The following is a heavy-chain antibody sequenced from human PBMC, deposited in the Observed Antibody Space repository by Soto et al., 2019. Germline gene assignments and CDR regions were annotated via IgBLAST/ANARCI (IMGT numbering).Heavy chain of an antibody. D-gene: IGHD6-13*01. CDR2: IYYSGST. CDR1: GGSISGLY. Sequence: SETLSLTCSVSGGSISGLYWSWIRQPPGRGLEWIGCIYYSGSTNYNPSLKSRVTISVDTSKNQFSLKLSSVTAADTAVYYCARERYSSSWYSLGYFDYWGQGTLVTVSS. CDR3: ARERYSSSWYSLGYFDY. V-gene: IGHV4-59*11. J-gene: IGHJ4*02.